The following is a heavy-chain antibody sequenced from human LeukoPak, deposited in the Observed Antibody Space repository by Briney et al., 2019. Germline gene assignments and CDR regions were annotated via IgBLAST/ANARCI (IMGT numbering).Heavy chain of an antibody. CDR3: VKDLGRYRNNCFDY. D-gene: IGHD1-26*01. CDR1: GFNYSRYA. J-gene: IGHJ4*02. V-gene: IGHV3-23*01. CDR2: IRCSGGGT. Sequence: GGSLRLSCAASGFNYSRYAMSWVHQAPEKGLEWVSTIRCSGGGTYYGDSVKGRFTISRDDSKNTLYLQMNSLRAEDTAVYYCVKDLGRYRNNCFDYWGRGTLVTVSS.